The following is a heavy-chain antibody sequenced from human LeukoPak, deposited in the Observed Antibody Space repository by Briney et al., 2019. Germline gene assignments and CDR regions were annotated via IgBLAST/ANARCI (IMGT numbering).Heavy chain of an antibody. J-gene: IGHJ4*02. CDR3: ARETYYYDSSGYYQGDY. D-gene: IGHD3-22*01. CDR1: GFTFSLYS. CDR2: IKQDGSEK. Sequence: GGSLRLSCAASGFTFSLYSLNWVRQAPGKGREWVANIKQDGSEKYYVDSVKGRFTISRDNAKNSLYLQMNSLRAEDTAVYYCARETYYYDSSGYYQGDYWGQGTLVTVSS. V-gene: IGHV3-7*01.